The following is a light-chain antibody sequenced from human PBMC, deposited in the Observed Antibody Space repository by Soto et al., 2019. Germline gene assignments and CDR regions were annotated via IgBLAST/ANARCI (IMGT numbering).Light chain of an antibody. V-gene: IGKV3-15*01. CDR2: GAS. J-gene: IGKJ1*01. CDR3: QQSHNWWT. Sequence: EIVMTQSPATLSVSPGERATLSCRASQSVSSNLAWYQQKPGQAPRLLIYGASTRATGIPARFSGSGSGTDFTLTITRLEPEDSAVYFCQQSHNWWTFGQGTKVDIK. CDR1: QSVSSN.